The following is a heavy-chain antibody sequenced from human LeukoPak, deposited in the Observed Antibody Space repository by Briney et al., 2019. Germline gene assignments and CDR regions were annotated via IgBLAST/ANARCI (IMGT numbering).Heavy chain of an antibody. CDR3: VRGPYGASISKWFDP. D-gene: IGHD4/OR15-4a*01. V-gene: IGHV4-59*01. CDR1: RGSISGYS. J-gene: IGHJ5*02. CDR2: IYYSGDT. Sequence: SETLSLTCTVSRGSISGYSWSWIRQSPGGGLEWIGYIYYSGDTAYNPSLRSRVTMSVDTSKNQFSLQLMSMTTADTAVYYCVRGPYGASISKWFDPWGQGTQVIVSP.